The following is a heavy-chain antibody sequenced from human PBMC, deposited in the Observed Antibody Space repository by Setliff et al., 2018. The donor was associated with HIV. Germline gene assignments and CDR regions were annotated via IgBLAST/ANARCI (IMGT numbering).Heavy chain of an antibody. D-gene: IGHD2-8*01. V-gene: IGHV1-18*01. CDR1: GDTFSSYP. Sequence: ASVKVSCKSSGDTFSSYPITWVRQAPGQGLEWMGGISAYNGNTKYAQKLQGRVTMTTDTSTSTAYMELRSLRSDDTAVYYCARGYCTNGVCPADYWGQGTLVTVSS. CDR3: ARGYCTNGVCPADY. J-gene: IGHJ4*02. CDR2: ISAYNGNT.